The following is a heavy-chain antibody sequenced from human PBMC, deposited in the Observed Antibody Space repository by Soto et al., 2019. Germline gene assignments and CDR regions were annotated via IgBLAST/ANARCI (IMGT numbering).Heavy chain of an antibody. V-gene: IGHV4-30-2*01. J-gene: IGHJ4*02. CDR2: IYHSGST. Sequence: SETLSLTCAVSGGSISSGGYSWSWIRQPPGKGLEWIGYIYHSGSTYYNPSLKSRVTISVDRSKNQFSLKLSSVTAADTAVYYCARGRSGQQWLEYYFDYWGQGTLVTVSS. CDR3: ARGRSGQQWLEYYFDY. CDR1: GGSISSGGYS. D-gene: IGHD6-19*01.